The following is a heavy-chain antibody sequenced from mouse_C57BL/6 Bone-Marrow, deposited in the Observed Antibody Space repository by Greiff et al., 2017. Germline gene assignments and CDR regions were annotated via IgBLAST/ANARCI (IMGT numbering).Heavy chain of an antibody. J-gene: IGHJ1*03. CDR2: IWRGGST. D-gene: IGHD2-4*01. Sequence: VQLQESGPGLVQPSQSLSITCTVSGFSLTSYGVHWVRQSPGKGLEWLGVIWRGGSTDYNAAFMSRLSITKDNSKSQVFFKMNSLQADDTAIYYCAKNHYDYDVRYFDVWGTGTTVTVSS. CDR3: AKNHYDYDVRYFDV. V-gene: IGHV2-5*01. CDR1: GFSLTSYG.